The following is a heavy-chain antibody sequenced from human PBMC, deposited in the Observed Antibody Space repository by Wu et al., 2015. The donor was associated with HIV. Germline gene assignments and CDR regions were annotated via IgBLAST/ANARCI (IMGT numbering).Heavy chain of an antibody. Sequence: QVQLVQSGAEVKKPGASVKVSCKASGYTFTSYDINWVRQATGQGLEWMGGINPLFGTTKHTQKFQDRVSFTTDEFKTTAYMELRSLRSEDTAVYYCAINTDSVATSLYSLGVWGQGDHGSPSP. D-gene: IGHD5-12*01. CDR1: GYTFTSYD. V-gene: IGHV1-69*01. J-gene: IGHJ6*02. CDR3: AINTDSVATSLYSLGV. CDR2: INPLFGTT.